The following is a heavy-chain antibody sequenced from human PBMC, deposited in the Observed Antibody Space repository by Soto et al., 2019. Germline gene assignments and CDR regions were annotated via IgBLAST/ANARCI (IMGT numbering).Heavy chain of an antibody. CDR2: ISSSSSYI. J-gene: IGHJ4*02. D-gene: IGHD6-19*01. Sequence: EVQLVESGGGLVKPGGSLRLSCAASGFTFSSYSMNWVRQAPGKGLEWVSSISSSSSYIYYADSVKGRFTISRDNAKNSLYQQMNSLRAEDTAVYYCARDSSGWYNFDYWGRGTLVTVST. CDR1: GFTFSSYS. V-gene: IGHV3-21*01. CDR3: ARDSSGWYNFDY.